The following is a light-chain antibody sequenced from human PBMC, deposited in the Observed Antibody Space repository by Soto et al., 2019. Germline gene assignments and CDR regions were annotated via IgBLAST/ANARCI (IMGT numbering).Light chain of an antibody. J-gene: IGKJ2*01. Sequence: EIVLTQSPGTLYLSPGERATLSCRASQTIDRGYLAWDQHKRGQAPRLLIYGVSARAVGLPDRFGGSGSGTDFTLTISRLEPEDSAVYFCQQYEGSPFTFGQGTKVEI. CDR2: GVS. CDR3: QQYEGSPFT. CDR1: QTIDRGY. V-gene: IGKV3-20*01.